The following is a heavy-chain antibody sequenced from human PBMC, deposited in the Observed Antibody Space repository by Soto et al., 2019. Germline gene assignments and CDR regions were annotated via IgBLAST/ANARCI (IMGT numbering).Heavy chain of an antibody. J-gene: IGHJ6*03. CDR2: INHSGST. V-gene: IGHV4-34*01. CDR1: GGSFSGYY. CDR3: ARCSWDPWYYGSGSYKSYYMDV. D-gene: IGHD3-10*01. Sequence: SETLSLTCAVYGGSFSGYYWSWIRQPPGKGLEWIGEINHSGSTNYNPSLKSRVTISVDTSKSQFSLKLSSVTAADTAVYYCARCSWDPWYYGSGSYKSYYMDVWGKGTTVTVSS.